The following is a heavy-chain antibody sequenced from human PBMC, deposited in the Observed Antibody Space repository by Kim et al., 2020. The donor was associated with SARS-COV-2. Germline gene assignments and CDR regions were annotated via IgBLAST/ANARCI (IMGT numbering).Heavy chain of an antibody. D-gene: IGHD4-4*01. J-gene: IGHJ4*02. V-gene: IGHV3-23*01. CDR2: ISTGGST. CDR3: AERNRGVYSNYLDY. Sequence: GGSLRLSCAASGISFSSYVMNWVRQAPGKGLEWVSAISTGGSTYYADSVKGRFTISRDNSKSTLYLQMNCLRVEDTAVYYCAERNRGVYSNYLDYWGQGTLVTVSS. CDR1: GISFSSYV.